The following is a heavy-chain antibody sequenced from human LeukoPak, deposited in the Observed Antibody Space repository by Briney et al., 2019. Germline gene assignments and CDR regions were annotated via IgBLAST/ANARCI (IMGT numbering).Heavy chain of an antibody. Sequence: PSETLSLTCTVSGGSISSYYWSWIRQPPGKGLEWIGYIYYSGSTNYNPSLKSRVTISVDMSKNQFSLKVSSVTAADTAMYYCARDLGNWNYYYYYYYMDVWGKGTAVTVSS. CDR2: IYYSGST. CDR3: ARDLGNWNYYYYYYYMDV. J-gene: IGHJ6*03. V-gene: IGHV4-59*01. D-gene: IGHD1-7*01. CDR1: GGSISSYY.